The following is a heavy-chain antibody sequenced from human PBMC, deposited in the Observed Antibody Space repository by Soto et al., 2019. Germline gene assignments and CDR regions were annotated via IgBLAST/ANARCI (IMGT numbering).Heavy chain of an antibody. CDR3: PRNKTTGLFDN. D-gene: IGHD1-7*01. CDR2: INHSGST. Sequence: TMRVTWAVYEGTCSDYYWPWIRQHPGTGLEWIGEINHSGSTNYNPSLKSRVTISVDTSKNQFSLKLTSVTAADTALYNSPRNKTTGLFDNRGQGTLVTVSS. CDR1: EGTCSDYY. V-gene: IGHV4-34*01. J-gene: IGHJ4*02.